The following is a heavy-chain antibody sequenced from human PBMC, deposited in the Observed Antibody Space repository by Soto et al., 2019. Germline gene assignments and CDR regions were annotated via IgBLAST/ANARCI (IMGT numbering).Heavy chain of an antibody. CDR1: GGSISSISYY. J-gene: IGHJ5*02. D-gene: IGHD3-10*01. CDR2: TYYSGST. Sequence: PSETLSLTCTVSGGSISSISYYWGWIRQPPGKGLEWIGSTYYSGSTYYNPSLKSRVTISVDTSKNQFSLKLSSVTAADTAVYYCARHGITMVRGDDWFDPWGQGTLVTVSS. V-gene: IGHV4-39*01. CDR3: ARHGITMVRGDDWFDP.